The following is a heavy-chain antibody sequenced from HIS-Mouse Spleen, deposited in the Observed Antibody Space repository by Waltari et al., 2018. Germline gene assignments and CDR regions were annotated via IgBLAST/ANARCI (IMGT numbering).Heavy chain of an antibody. CDR3: ARAAPTGGSANDAVDS. J-gene: IGHJ3*02. Sequence: QLQLQESGPGLVKPSETLSLTCTVSAGSISSSSYYWGWIRQPPGKGLAWIGSIYSSGITTGPPALKSGFLISVDATQNQCPLKRSSVAAAETAVDYCARAAPTGGSANDAVDSWGQGTMVSVSS. CDR1: AGSISSSSYY. CDR2: IYSSGIT. V-gene: IGHV4-39*07. D-gene: IGHD7-27*01.